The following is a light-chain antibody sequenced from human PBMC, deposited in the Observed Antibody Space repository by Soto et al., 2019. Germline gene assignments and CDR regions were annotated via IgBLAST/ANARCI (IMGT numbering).Light chain of an antibody. Sequence: EIVMTQSPATLSVSPGERATLSCRASQSVSSDLVWYQQKPGQAPRLLIYGASTRATGIPARFSGSGSGTEFTLTISSLQSEDSALYYCQHFNNWPWTFGKGTKVDIK. CDR3: QHFNNWPWT. CDR2: GAS. CDR1: QSVSSD. V-gene: IGKV3-15*01. J-gene: IGKJ1*01.